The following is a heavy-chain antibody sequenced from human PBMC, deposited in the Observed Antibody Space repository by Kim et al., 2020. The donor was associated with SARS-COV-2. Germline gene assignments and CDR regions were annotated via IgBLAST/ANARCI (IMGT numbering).Heavy chain of an antibody. CDR2: IYYSGST. V-gene: IGHV4-31*03. CDR3: ARDHRGYGDPSEIDWYFDL. D-gene: IGHD4-17*01. Sequence: SETLSLTCTVSGGSISSGGYYWSWIRQHPGKGLEWIGYIYYSGSTYYNPSLKSRVTISVDTSKNQFSLKLSSVTAADTAVYYCARDHRGYGDPSEIDWYFDLWGRGTLVTVSS. J-gene: IGHJ2*01. CDR1: GGSISSGGYY.